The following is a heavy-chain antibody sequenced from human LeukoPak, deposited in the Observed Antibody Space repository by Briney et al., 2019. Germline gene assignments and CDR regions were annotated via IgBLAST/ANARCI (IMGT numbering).Heavy chain of an antibody. CDR3: ASAAQTLGYCCGGSCYSSRPFDY. CDR2: IYYSGST. J-gene: IGHJ4*02. V-gene: IGHV4-39*01. D-gene: IGHD2-15*01. Sequence: SETLSLTCTVSGGSISSSSYYWGWIRQPPGKGLEWIGRIYYSGSTYYNPSLKRRVTISVDTSKNQVSLKLSSVTAADTAVYYCASAAQTLGYCCGGSCYSSRPFDYWGQGTLVTVSS. CDR1: GGSISSSSYY.